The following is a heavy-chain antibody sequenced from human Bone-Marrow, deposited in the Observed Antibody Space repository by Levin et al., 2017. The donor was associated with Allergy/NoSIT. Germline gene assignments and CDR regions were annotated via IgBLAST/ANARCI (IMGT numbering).Heavy chain of an antibody. Sequence: SVKVSCKASGGSFSHYAISWVRQAPGQGLEWMGGIIPLFDTTDYAQKFQGRVTITADESTSTAYMELSSLRSEDTAVYYCARDIVGGPTSHGNYGMDVWGQGTTVTVSS. V-gene: IGHV1-69*13. CDR3: ARDIVGGPTSHGNYGMDV. J-gene: IGHJ6*02. CDR2: IIPLFDTT. D-gene: IGHD3-16*01. CDR1: GGSFSHYA.